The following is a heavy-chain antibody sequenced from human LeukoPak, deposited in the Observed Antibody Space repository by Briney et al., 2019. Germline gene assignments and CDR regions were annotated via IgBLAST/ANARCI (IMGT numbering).Heavy chain of an antibody. CDR3: ARTKMTTRSFDY. CDR2: INPSGGST. J-gene: IGHJ4*02. D-gene: IGHD5-24*01. V-gene: IGHV1-46*01. Sequence: ASVKVSCKASGYIFTSYFMHWVQQAPGQGLEWMGLINPSGGSTRYAQKFQGRVTMTRDMSTSTVYMELSSLRSEDTAAYYCARTKMTTRSFDYWGQGTLVTVSS. CDR1: GYIFTSYF.